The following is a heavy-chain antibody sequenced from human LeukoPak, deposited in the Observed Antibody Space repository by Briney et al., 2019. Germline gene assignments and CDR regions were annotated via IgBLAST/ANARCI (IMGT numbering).Heavy chain of an antibody. Sequence: GGSLRLSCAASGFTFSSYSMNWVRQAPGKGLEWVSYISSSSSTIYYADSVKGRFTISRDNAKNSLYLQMNSLRAEDTAVYYCAGPSYSSGWYGFDAFDIWGQGTMVTVSS. V-gene: IGHV3-48*01. CDR3: AGPSYSSGWYGFDAFDI. CDR2: ISSSSSTI. J-gene: IGHJ3*02. CDR1: GFTFSSYS. D-gene: IGHD6-19*01.